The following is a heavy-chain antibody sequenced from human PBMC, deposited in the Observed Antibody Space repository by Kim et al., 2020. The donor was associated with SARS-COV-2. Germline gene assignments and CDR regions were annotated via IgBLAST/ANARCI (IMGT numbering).Heavy chain of an antibody. J-gene: IGHJ4*02. V-gene: IGHV1-24*01. CDR3: ATKYYYSSGYYYWFDY. Sequence: KFQGRVTMTEDTSTDTAYMELSSLRSEDTAVYYCATKYYYSSGYYYWFDYWGQGTLVTVSS. D-gene: IGHD3-22*01.